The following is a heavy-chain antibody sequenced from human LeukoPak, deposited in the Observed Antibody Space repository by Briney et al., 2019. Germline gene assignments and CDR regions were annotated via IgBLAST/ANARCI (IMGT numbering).Heavy chain of an antibody. Sequence: SETLSLTCTVSGGSITSYYWSWIRQPPGKGLEWIGYIYNSGSTNYNPSLKSRVTISVDTSKDQFSLKLSSVTAADTAVYYCARLYSSSLGRVFDYWGQGTLVTVSS. CDR3: ARLYSSSLGRVFDY. CDR1: GGSITSYY. CDR2: IYNSGST. J-gene: IGHJ4*02. V-gene: IGHV4-59*01. D-gene: IGHD4-11*01.